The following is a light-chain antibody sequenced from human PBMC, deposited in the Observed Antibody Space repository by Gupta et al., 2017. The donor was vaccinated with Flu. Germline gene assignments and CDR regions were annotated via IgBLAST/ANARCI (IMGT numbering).Light chain of an antibody. CDR2: DVS. CDR3: SSYTSVSTFYV. V-gene: IGLV2-14*03. J-gene: IGLJ1*01. CDR1: SSDVGRSDS. Sequence: QSALAQPASVSGSLVQSITISCAGTSSDVGRSDSVSWYQQHPGKAPKLLIYDVSSRPSGISSRFSGSKSGNTASLTISGLQAEDETDYYCSSYTSVSTFYVFGTGTKVTVL.